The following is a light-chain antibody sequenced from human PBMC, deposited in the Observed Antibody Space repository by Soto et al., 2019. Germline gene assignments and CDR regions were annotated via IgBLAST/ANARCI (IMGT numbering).Light chain of an antibody. CDR2: EVS. Sequence: QSALTQPPSVSGSPGQSVTISCTGTSSDVGSYNRVSWYQQPPGTAPKLMIYEVSNRPSGVPDRFSGSKSGNTASPTIPGLQAEDEADYYCSLYTSSSTEVFGTGTKVTVL. CDR1: SSDVGSYNR. CDR3: SLYTSSSTEV. V-gene: IGLV2-18*01. J-gene: IGLJ1*01.